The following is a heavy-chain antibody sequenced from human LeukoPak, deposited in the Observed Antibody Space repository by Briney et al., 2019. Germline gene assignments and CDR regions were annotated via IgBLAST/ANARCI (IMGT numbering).Heavy chain of an antibody. CDR1: GYTFTGYY. V-gene: IGHV1-2*02. CDR3: ARVAPNRTYCGGDCYSHFDY. D-gene: IGHD2-21*01. CDR2: INPNSGGT. J-gene: IGHJ4*02. Sequence: ASVKVSCKASGYTFTGYYMHWVRQAPGQGLEWMGWINPNSGGTNYAQKFQGRVTMTRDTSISTAYMELSRLRSDDTAVYYCARVAPNRTYCGGDCYSHFDYWGQGTLVTVSS.